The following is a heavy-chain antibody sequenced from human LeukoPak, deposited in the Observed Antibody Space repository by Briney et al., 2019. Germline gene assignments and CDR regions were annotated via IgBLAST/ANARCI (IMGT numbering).Heavy chain of an antibody. J-gene: IGHJ4*02. CDR2: IYHDRTT. CDR1: GDSITAPKW. V-gene: IGHV4-4*02. CDR3: VGRGLYGGTWLFEY. Sequence: SETLSLTCTVSGDSITAPKWWSWVRQAPGEGLEWIGEIYHDRTTSFNPSLKSRLTISVDKSANQFSLNLNSVSATDTAVYYCVGRGLYGGTWLFEYWGQGALVTVSS. D-gene: IGHD2-8*01.